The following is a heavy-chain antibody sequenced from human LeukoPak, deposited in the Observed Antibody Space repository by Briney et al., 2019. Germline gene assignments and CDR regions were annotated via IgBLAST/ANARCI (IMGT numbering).Heavy chain of an antibody. V-gene: IGHV1-69*06. CDR1: GGTFSSYA. D-gene: IGHD5-24*01. Sequence: SVKVSCKASGGTFSSYAISWVRQAPGQGLEWMGGIIPIFGTANYAQKFQGRVTITADKSTSTAYMELSSLRSEDTAVYYCARDSGEATTRYYFDYWGQGTLVTVSS. J-gene: IGHJ4*02. CDR3: ARDSGEATTRYYFDY. CDR2: IIPIFGTA.